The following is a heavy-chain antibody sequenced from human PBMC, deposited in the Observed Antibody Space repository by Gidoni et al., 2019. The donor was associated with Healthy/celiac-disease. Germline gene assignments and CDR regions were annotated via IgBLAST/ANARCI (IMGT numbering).Heavy chain of an antibody. V-gene: IGHV4-34*01. CDR2: INHSGST. J-gene: IGHJ6*02. CDR3: ARGREIVVVVAANYYYYGMDV. Sequence: QVQLQQWGAGLLKPSETLSLTCAVYGGSFSGYYWSWIRQPPGKGLEWIGEINHSGSTNYNPSLKSRVTISVDTSKNQFSLKLSSVTAADTAVYYCARGREIVVVVAANYYYYGMDVWGQGTTVTVSS. CDR1: GGSFSGYY. D-gene: IGHD2-15*01.